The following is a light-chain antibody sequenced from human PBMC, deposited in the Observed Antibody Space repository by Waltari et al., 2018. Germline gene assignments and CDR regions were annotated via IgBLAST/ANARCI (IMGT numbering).Light chain of an antibody. J-gene: IGKJ1*01. Sequence: DIQMTQSPSTLSASIGYTVTITRRASQSIIGRLAWDQQQPGKAPKHLICDASSLEYGVPSRFSGTGYGTEFTLTISSLQPDDPATYYCQQYHTYKMFGQGTKVEIK. V-gene: IGKV1-5*01. CDR3: QQYHTYKM. CDR1: QSIIGR. CDR2: DAS.